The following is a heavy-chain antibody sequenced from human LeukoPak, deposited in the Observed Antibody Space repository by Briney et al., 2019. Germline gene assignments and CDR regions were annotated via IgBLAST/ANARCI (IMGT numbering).Heavy chain of an antibody. CDR2: ISYDGINP. V-gene: IGHV3-30*18. CDR3: AKDPFAGYYGSGAYFEY. J-gene: IGHJ4*02. CDR1: GFIFSSYG. D-gene: IGHD3-10*01. Sequence: GGSLRLSCAASGFIFSSYGMHRVRQAPGKGLEWVAVISYDGINPYYADSVKGRFTISRDNSENTLYLQMDSLRSEDTAVYYCAKDPFAGYYGSGAYFEYWGQGTLVTVSS.